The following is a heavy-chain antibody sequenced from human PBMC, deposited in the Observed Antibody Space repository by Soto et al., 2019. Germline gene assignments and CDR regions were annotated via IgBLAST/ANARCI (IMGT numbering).Heavy chain of an antibody. CDR2: MNPNSGNT. V-gene: IGHV1-8*01. J-gene: IGHJ3*02. CDR3: ARGRLLRYFDWLLGDAFDI. Sequence: ASVKVSCKASGYTFTSYDINWVRQATGRGLEWMGWMNPNSGNTGYAQKFQGRVTMTRNTSISTAYMELSSVRSEDTAVYYCARGRLLRYFDWLLGDAFDIWGQGTMVTVSS. CDR1: GYTFTSYD. D-gene: IGHD3-9*01.